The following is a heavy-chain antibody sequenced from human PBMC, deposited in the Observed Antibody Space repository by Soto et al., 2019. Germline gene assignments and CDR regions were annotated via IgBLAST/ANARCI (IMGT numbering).Heavy chain of an antibody. J-gene: IGHJ4*02. D-gene: IGHD3-3*01. Sequence: GGSLRLSCSASGFTFSSYSMNWVRQAPGKGLEWVSSISSSSSYIYYADSVKGRFTISRDNAKNSLYLQMNSLRAEDTAVYYCARDSTIFGVAIDYWGQGTLVTVSS. CDR2: ISSSSSYI. V-gene: IGHV3-21*01. CDR1: GFTFSSYS. CDR3: ARDSTIFGVAIDY.